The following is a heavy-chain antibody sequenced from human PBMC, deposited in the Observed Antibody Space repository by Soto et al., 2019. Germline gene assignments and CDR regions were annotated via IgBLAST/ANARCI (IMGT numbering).Heavy chain of an antibody. CDR1: GGSVNSNSYY. CDR2: TYPSGST. J-gene: IGHJ4*02. D-gene: IGHD3-9*01. Sequence: PSETLSLTCTVSGGSVNSNSYYWGWIRQPPGKGLEWIGSTYPSGSTYYNPSLKSRVTISVDTSTNQFSLELTSVTAADTAVYYCARLPPVRYFDSWGQGALVTVSS. CDR3: ARLPPVRYFDS. V-gene: IGHV4-39*07.